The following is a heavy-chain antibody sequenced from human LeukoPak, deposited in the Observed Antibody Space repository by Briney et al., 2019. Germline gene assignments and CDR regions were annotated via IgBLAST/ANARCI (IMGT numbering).Heavy chain of an antibody. CDR1: GFTFSHAW. CDR3: ATITGYLDY. V-gene: IGHV3-7*02. CDR2: IDQDGSEK. D-gene: IGHD1-14*01. Sequence: GGSLILSCAASGFTFSHAWMSWVRQAPGKGLEWVANIDQDGSEKYYVDSVKGRFTISRDNAGNSLYLQMNSLRAEDTAVYYCATITGYLDYWGQGTLVTVSS. J-gene: IGHJ4*02.